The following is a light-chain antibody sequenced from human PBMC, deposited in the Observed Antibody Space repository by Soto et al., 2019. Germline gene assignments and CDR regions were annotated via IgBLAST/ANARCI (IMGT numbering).Light chain of an antibody. CDR1: QSVRTY. J-gene: IGKJ4*01. V-gene: IGKV3-20*01. Sequence: EIVLTQSPVTLSLSPGERATLSCRASQSVRTYLAWYQVKPGQAPRLLIYGASSRATGIPDRFSGRGLGTDFTLTISRLEPEDFAVYYCQQYGSSPALTFGGGTKVDIK. CDR3: QQYGSSPALT. CDR2: GAS.